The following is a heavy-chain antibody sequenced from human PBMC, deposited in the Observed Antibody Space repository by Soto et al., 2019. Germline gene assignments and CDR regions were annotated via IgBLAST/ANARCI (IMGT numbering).Heavy chain of an antibody. V-gene: IGHV3-48*01. CDR3: ARDYDSLQHMDV. CDR2: ISSSSSTI. Sequence: GGSLRLSCAASGFTFSSYSMNWGRQAPGKGLEWVSYISSSSSTIYYADSVKGRFTISRDNAKNSLYLQMNSLRAEDTAVYYCARDYDSLQHMDVWGKGTTVTVSS. D-gene: IGHD3-3*01. CDR1: GFTFSSYS. J-gene: IGHJ6*03.